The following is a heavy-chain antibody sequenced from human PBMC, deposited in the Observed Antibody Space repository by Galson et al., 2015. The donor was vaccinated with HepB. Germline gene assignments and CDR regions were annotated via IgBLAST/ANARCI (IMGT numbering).Heavy chain of an antibody. CDR2: IYYSANS. CDR3: AYTTSRRDAFNV. V-gene: IGHV4-59*01. Sequence: YWTWIRQSPGKGLEWIGNIYYSANSNYNPALKSRVTISVDTTKKQFSLKLSSVTAADTAVYYCAYTTSRRDAFNVWGQGTMVTVSS. J-gene: IGHJ3*01. D-gene: IGHD2-2*01. CDR1: Y.